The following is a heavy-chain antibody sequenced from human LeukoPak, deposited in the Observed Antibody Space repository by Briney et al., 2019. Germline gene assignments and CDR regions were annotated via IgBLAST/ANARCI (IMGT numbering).Heavy chain of an antibody. V-gene: IGHV1-2*02. CDR3: ARAFIAAPKTYYYYYYMDV. D-gene: IGHD6-6*01. CDR2: INPNSGGT. J-gene: IGHJ6*03. CDR1: GYTFTGYY. Sequence: ASVKVSCKASGYTFTGYYMHWVRQAPGQGLEWMGWINPNSGGTNYAQKFQGRVTMTRDTSISTAYMELSRLRSDDTAVYYCARAFIAAPKTYYYYYYMDVWGKGTTVTVSS.